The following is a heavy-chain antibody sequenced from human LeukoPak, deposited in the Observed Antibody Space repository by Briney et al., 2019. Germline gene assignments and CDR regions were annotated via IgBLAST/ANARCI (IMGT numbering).Heavy chain of an antibody. CDR3: ARNVGDSYYDFWSGYPLDY. D-gene: IGHD3-3*01. CDR1: GGTFSKYT. Sequence: GASVKVSCKASGGTFSKYTISWVRQRPGQGLEWMGGITPLFGTANYAQKFQGRVTITADESASTAYMELSSLRSEDTAVYYCARNVGDSYYDFWSGYPLDYWGQGTLVTVSS. CDR2: ITPLFGTA. J-gene: IGHJ4*02. V-gene: IGHV1-69*13.